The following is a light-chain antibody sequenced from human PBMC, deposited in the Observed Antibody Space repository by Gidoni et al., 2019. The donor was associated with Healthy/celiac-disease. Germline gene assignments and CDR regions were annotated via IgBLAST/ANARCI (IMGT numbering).Light chain of an antibody. Sequence: DIQMTQSPSTLSASVGDRVTITCRARQSISSWLAWYQQKPGKAPKLLIYKASSLESGVPSRFSGSGSGTDFTLTISSLQPDDFATYYCQQYNSYPCTFGQGTKVEIK. CDR3: QQYNSYPCT. J-gene: IGKJ1*01. V-gene: IGKV1-5*03. CDR1: QSISSW. CDR2: KAS.